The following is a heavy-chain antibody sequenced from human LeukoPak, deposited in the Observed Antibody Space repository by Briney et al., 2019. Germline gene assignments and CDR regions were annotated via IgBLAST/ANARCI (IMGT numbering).Heavy chain of an antibody. Sequence: GGSLRLPCAASGFTFSRSAMHWVRQAPGKGLEWVAFISYDGTNINYADSVKGRFTISRDNSKSTVYVQMDRLRSDDTAVYFCAAGRWLRSGSDYWGQGTLVTVSS. D-gene: IGHD5-12*01. J-gene: IGHJ4*02. CDR2: ISYDGTNI. V-gene: IGHV3-30*01. CDR1: GFTFSRSA. CDR3: AAGRWLRSGSDY.